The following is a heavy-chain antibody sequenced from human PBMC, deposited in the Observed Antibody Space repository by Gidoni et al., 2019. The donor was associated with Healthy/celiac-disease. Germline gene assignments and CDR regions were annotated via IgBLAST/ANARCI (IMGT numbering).Heavy chain of an antibody. J-gene: IGHJ4*02. V-gene: IGHV4-39*01. Sequence: QLQLQESGPGLVKPSETLSLTCPVSGGSISSSSYYWGWIRQPPGKGLEWIGGIYYSGSTYYNPSLKSRVTISVDTSKNQFSLKLSSVTAADTAVYYCARNPRYCSSTSCFPSGFNYWGQGTLVTVSS. CDR3: ARNPRYCSSTSCFPSGFNY. CDR1: GGSISSSSYY. D-gene: IGHD2-2*01. CDR2: IYYSGST.